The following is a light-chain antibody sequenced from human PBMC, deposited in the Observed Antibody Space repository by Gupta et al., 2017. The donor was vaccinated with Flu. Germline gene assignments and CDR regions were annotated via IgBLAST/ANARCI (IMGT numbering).Light chain of an antibody. Sequence: IVLTQSPATLSLSPGERATLSCRASQSVSTYLAWYQQKPGQAPRLLIYDASNRASGIPARFSGSGFGKDFTLTISSLEPEDFAVYYCQQRSKRPLTFGGGTKVEIK. CDR1: QSVSTY. V-gene: IGKV3-11*01. CDR3: QQRSKRPLT. J-gene: IGKJ4*01. CDR2: DAS.